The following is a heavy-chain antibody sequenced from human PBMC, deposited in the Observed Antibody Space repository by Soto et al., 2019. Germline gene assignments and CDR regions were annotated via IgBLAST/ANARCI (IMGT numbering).Heavy chain of an antibody. V-gene: IGHV1-3*01. CDR2: INAGNGNT. D-gene: IGHD6-13*01. Sequence: SVKVSCKASGYTFTSYAMHWVRQAPGQRLEWMGWINAGNGNTKYSQKFQGRVTITRDTSASTAYMELSSLRSEDTAVYYCARVVAAAGTRFDPWGQGTLVTVSS. CDR1: GYTFTSYA. CDR3: ARVVAAAGTRFDP. J-gene: IGHJ5*02.